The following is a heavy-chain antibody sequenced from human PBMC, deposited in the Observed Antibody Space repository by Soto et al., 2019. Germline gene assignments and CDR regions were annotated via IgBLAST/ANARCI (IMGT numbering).Heavy chain of an antibody. J-gene: IGHJ4*02. Sequence: QVQLQESGPGLVKPSQTLSVICTVSGGSISSGDYYWSWIRQHPGKGLAWIGYIYYSGSTYYNPSLRSPVTISVDTSKNQFSLKLSSVTAADTAVYYCARGRRFGHHGSGSDYWGQGTLVTVSS. V-gene: IGHV4-31*01. CDR1: GGSISSGDYY. CDR2: IYYSGST. D-gene: IGHD3-10*01. CDR3: ARGRRFGHHGSGSDY.